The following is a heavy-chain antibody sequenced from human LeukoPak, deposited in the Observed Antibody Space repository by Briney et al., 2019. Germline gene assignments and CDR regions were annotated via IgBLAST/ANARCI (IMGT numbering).Heavy chain of an antibody. V-gene: IGHV4-31*03. Sequence: SETLSLTCTVSGGSISSGGYYWSWLRQHPGKGLEWIGYIYYSGSTYYNPSLKSRVTISVDTSKNQFSLKLSSVTAADTAVYYCARSRDQYYYDSSGPWGQGTLVTVSS. J-gene: IGHJ5*02. D-gene: IGHD3-22*01. CDR2: IYYSGST. CDR1: GGSISSGGYY. CDR3: ARSRDQYYYDSSGP.